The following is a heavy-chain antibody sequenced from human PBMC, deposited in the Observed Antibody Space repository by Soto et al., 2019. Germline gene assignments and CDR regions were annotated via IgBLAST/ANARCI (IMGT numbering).Heavy chain of an antibody. Sequence: ASLKVSCKASGYTFTSYAIHWVRQAPGQRLEWMGWINAGNGDTKYSQTFQGRVTITRETSADTAYMELRSLRSDDTAVYYCARDTIPYYYGMDVWGQGTTVTVSS. CDR1: GYTFTSYA. CDR2: INAGNGDT. CDR3: ARDTIPYYYGMDV. V-gene: IGHV1-3*01. J-gene: IGHJ6*02.